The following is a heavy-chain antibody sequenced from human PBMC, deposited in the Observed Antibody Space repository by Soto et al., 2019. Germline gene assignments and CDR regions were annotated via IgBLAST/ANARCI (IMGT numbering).Heavy chain of an antibody. CDR2: IIPIFGTA. CDR3: ARDRYCGGDCYLGAGFDP. Sequence: QVQLVQSGAEVKKPGSSVKVSCKASGGTFSSYAISWVRQAPGQGLEWMGGIIPIFGTANYAQKFQGRVTITADKSTSTAYMELSSLRSEDTAVYYCARDRYCGGDCYLGAGFDPWGQGTLVTVSS. CDR1: GGTFSSYA. V-gene: IGHV1-69*06. J-gene: IGHJ5*02. D-gene: IGHD2-21*02.